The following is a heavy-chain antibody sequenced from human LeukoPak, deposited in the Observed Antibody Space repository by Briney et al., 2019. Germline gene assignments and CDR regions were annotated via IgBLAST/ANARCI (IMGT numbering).Heavy chain of an antibody. CDR2: ITTSGGSS. CDR3: AKVASYSRSEYGSGSFDS. J-gene: IGHJ4*02. Sequence: GGSLRLSCAASGFTFSTYAMSWVRQAPGKGLEWVSAITTSGGSSYYTNSVKGRFTISRDNSKNTLYLQLNSLGAEDTAVYFCAKVASYSRSEYGSGSFDSWGQGTLVTVSS. CDR1: GFTFSTYA. D-gene: IGHD3-10*01. V-gene: IGHV3-23*01.